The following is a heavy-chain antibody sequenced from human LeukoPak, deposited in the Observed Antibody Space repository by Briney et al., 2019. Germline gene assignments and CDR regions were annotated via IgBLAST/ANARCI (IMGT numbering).Heavy chain of an antibody. J-gene: IGHJ6*03. CDR1: GFTFSSYG. CDR3: AKTNYYYDSSGYYYGGQAYMDV. V-gene: IGHV3-30*02. Sequence: GGSLRLSCAASGFTFSSYGMHWVRQAPGKGLEWVAFIRYDGSNKYYADSVKGRFTISRDNSKNTLYLQMNSLRAEDTAVYYCAKTNYYYDSSGYYYGGQAYMDVWGKGTTVTISS. CDR2: IRYDGSNK. D-gene: IGHD3-22*01.